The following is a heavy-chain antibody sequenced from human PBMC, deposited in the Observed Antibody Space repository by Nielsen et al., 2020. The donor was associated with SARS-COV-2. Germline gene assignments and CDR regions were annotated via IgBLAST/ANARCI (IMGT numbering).Heavy chain of an antibody. J-gene: IGHJ3*02. D-gene: IGHD1-20*01. CDR2: IYYSGST. CDR3: ARDNWRGGAFDI. V-gene: IGHV4-39*07. CDR1: GGSISSSSYY. Sequence: ESLKISCTVSGGSISSSSYYWGWIRQPPGKGLEWIGSIYYSGSTYYNPSLKSRVTISVDTSKNQFSLKLSSVTAADTAVYYCARDNWRGGAFDIWGQGTMVTVSS.